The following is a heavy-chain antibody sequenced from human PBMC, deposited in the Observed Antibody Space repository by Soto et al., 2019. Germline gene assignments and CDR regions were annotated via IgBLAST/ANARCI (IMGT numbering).Heavy chain of an antibody. D-gene: IGHD2-15*01. Sequence: SETLSLTCTVSGGSISSYYWSWIRQPPGKGLEWIGHMHHSGRTHYNPSLKSRVAISVDTSKNQFSLYLNSVTAADTTVYYCARWVEVSLDYFDSWGQGTPVTVSS. V-gene: IGHV4-59*12. CDR3: ARWVEVSLDYFDS. CDR1: GGSISSYY. CDR2: MHHSGRT. J-gene: IGHJ4*02.